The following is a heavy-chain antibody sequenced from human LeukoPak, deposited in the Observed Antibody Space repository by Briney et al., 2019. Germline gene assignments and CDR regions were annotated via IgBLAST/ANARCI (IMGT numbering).Heavy chain of an antibody. CDR3: ARGVVGSVTRLLEASYYFDY. D-gene: IGHD4/OR15-4a*01. V-gene: IGHV1-46*01. CDR1: GYTFTSYY. Sequence: ASVKVSCKASGYTFTSYYMHWVRQAPGQGLEWMGIINPSGGSTSYAQKFQGRVTMTRDMSTSTVYMELSSLRSEDTAVYYCARGVVGSVTRLLEASYYFDYWGQGTLVTVSS. CDR2: INPSGGST. J-gene: IGHJ4*02.